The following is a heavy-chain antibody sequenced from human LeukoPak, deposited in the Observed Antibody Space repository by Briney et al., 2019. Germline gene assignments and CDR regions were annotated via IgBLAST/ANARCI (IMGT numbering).Heavy chain of an antibody. J-gene: IGHJ4*02. V-gene: IGHV4-4*02. CDR1: GGSVTSTNW. CDR3: AREGGFYRPLDY. Sequence: SETLSLTCDVSGGSVTSTNWWTWVRPPPGKGLEWIGEVHLDGRTSYNPSLKSRLIMSVDLPENHISLKLTSVTAADTAVYFCAREGGFYRPLDYSGQGTLVTVSS. D-gene: IGHD3-3*01. CDR2: VHLDGRT.